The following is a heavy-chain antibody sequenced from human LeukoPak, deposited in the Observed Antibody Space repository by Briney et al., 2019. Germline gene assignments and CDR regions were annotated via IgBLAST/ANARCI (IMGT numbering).Heavy chain of an antibody. CDR3: ARGDSSSWALYAFDI. Sequence: SESLSLTCTVAGRSISSEYSSWVRQPPGKVLECNGYVYDSGRTNYNPSLRSRVTISEDTYKNQFSLNLSSVTAADTAVYYCARGDSSSWALYAFDIWGQGTLVTVSS. D-gene: IGHD6-13*01. V-gene: IGHV4-59*01. CDR1: GRSISSEY. CDR2: VYDSGRT. J-gene: IGHJ3*02.